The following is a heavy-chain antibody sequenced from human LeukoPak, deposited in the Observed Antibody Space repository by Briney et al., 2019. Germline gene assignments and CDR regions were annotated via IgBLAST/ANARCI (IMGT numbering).Heavy chain of an antibody. Sequence: GGSLRLSCAASGFTFSDYYMSWIRQAPGKGLEWVSYISSSGSTIYYADSVKGRFTISRDHAKNALYLQMNSLRAEDTAVYYCASGPPRYCIITSCFWNFDYWGQGTMVAVS. V-gene: IGHV3-11*04. D-gene: IGHD2-2*01. CDR1: GFTFSDYY. CDR2: ISSSGSTI. CDR3: ASGPPRYCIITSCFWNFDY. J-gene: IGHJ4*02.